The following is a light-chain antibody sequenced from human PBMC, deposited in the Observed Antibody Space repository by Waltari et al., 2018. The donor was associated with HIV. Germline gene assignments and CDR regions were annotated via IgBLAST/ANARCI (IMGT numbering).Light chain of an antibody. CDR3: ASWDDSLNGPV. J-gene: IGLJ2*01. V-gene: IGLV1-44*01. Sequence: QSVLTQPPSASGTPEQGVTISCPGRTPNIGRNNGRLFQQFPGTAPKVLIYGKNQRPSGVPDRFSGSKSCTSASLAISGLQSEDEADYYCASWDDSLNGPVFGGGTKLTVV. CDR2: GKN. CDR1: TPNIGRNN.